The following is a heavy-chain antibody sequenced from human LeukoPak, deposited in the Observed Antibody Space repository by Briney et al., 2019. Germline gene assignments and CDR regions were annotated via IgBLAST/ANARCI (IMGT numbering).Heavy chain of an antibody. Sequence: SETLSLTCTVSGGSISSSGYFWGWIRQPPGKGLERIGNIHYSGSTYYNPSLKSRVTISVDTSKNQFSVKLTSVTAADTAMYYCATRYCPYSGCNFFPHYWGQGTLVTVSS. D-gene: IGHD5-12*01. CDR3: ATRYCPYSGCNFFPHY. CDR1: GGSISSSGYF. V-gene: IGHV4-39*01. J-gene: IGHJ4*02. CDR2: IHYSGST.